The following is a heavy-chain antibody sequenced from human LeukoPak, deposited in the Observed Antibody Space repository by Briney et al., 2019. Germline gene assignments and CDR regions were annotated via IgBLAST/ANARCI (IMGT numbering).Heavy chain of an antibody. CDR2: INPNSGGT. D-gene: IGHD3-10*01. Sequence: ASVKVSCKASGYTFTGYYMHWVRQAPGQGLEWMGWINPNSGGTNYAQKFQGWVTMTRDTSISTAYMELSRLRSDDTAVYYCARDREVRDPIRYYGMDVWGQGTTVTVSS. CDR1: GYTFTGYY. J-gene: IGHJ6*02. CDR3: ARDREVRDPIRYYGMDV. V-gene: IGHV1-2*04.